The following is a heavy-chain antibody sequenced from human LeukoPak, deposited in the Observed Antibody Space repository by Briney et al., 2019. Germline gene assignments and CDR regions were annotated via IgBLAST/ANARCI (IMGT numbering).Heavy chain of an antibody. CDR2: IYASGSS. CDR3: ARCLNTYYYDNSGYSPEHYYMDV. Sequence: SETLSLTCTVSGDSISNYYWSWVRQPAGKGLEWIGRIYASGSSNYNPSFKSRITMSVDTSKNQFSLKLSSVTAADTAVYYCARCLNTYYYDNSGYSPEHYYMDVWGKGTTVTVSS. V-gene: IGHV4-4*07. CDR1: GDSISNYY. J-gene: IGHJ6*03. D-gene: IGHD3-22*01.